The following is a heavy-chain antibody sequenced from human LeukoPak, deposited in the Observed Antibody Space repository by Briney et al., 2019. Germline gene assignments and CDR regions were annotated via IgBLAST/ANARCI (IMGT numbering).Heavy chain of an antibody. D-gene: IGHD3-22*01. CDR2: IYYSGST. Sequence: SETLSLTCKVSGGSMSSHYWSWIRQPPGKGLEWIGDIYYSGSTNYNPSLNSRVTISLDTSKNQFSLNLRSVTAADTAVYYCARDDRSGYSTLGYWGQGTLVTVSS. V-gene: IGHV4-59*11. CDR1: GGSMSSHY. CDR3: ARDDRSGYSTLGY. J-gene: IGHJ4*02.